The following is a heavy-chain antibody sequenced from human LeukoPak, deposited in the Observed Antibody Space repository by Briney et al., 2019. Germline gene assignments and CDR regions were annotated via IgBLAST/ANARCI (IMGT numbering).Heavy chain of an antibody. CDR2: ISSTGGST. D-gene: IGHD2-2*01. CDR3: AKDLPGYWVGNCSSTSCYPIFDY. Sequence: GGSLRLSCAASGITFSSYVMRWVRQAPGKGLEWVSGISSTGGSTYYADSVKGRFTISRDNSKNTLYLQMNSLRAEDTAVYYCAKDLPGYWVGNCSSTSCYPIFDYWGQGTLVTVSS. CDR1: GITFSSYV. J-gene: IGHJ4*02. V-gene: IGHV3-23*01.